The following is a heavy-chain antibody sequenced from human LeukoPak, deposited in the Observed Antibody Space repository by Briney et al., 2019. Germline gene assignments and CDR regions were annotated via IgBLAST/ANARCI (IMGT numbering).Heavy chain of an antibody. CDR1: GFTFSTNA. J-gene: IGHJ4*02. CDR2: ISGNGGRT. CDR3: AKSRLVDVVATSIDY. V-gene: IGHV3-23*01. D-gene: IGHD5-12*01. Sequence: GGSLRLSCAVSGFTFSTNAMSWVRQAPGKGLEWVSAISGNGGRTYYADSVKGRFTISRDNSKGTLYLQMNSLRAEDTAVYYCAKSRLVDVVATSIDYWGQGTLVTVSS.